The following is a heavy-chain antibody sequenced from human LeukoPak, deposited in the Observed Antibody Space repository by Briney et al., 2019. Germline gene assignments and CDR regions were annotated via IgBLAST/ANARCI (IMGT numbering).Heavy chain of an antibody. CDR1: GFTFSSYG. CDR2: IRYDGSNK. CDR3: VKDNPLDY. J-gene: IGHJ4*02. V-gene: IGHV3-30*02. Sequence: GGSLRLSCAASGFTFSSYGMHWVRQAPGKGLEWVAFIRYDGSNKYYPDSMKGRFTISRDNSKNTLYLHINSLRAEDTAVYYCVKDNPLDYWGQGTLVIVSS. D-gene: IGHD1-14*01.